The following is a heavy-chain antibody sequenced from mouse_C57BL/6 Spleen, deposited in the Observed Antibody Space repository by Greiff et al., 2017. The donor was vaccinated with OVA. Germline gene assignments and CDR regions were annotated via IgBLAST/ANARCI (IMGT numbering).Heavy chain of an antibody. D-gene: IGHD4-1*01. CDR3: ARSTGADYYAMDY. V-gene: IGHV5-17*01. Sequence: VQLQQSGGGLVKPGGSLKLSCAASGFTFSDYGMHWVRQAPEKGLEWVAYISSGSSTIYYADTVKGRFTISRDNAKNTLFLQMTSLRSEDTAMYYCARSTGADYYAMDYWGQGTSVTVSS. J-gene: IGHJ4*01. CDR2: ISSGSSTI. CDR1: GFTFSDYG.